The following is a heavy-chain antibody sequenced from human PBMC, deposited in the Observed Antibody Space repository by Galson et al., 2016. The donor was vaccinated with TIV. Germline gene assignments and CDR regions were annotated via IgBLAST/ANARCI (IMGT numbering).Heavy chain of an antibody. CDR3: ARHDSSAFSNWYFNL. V-gene: IGHV5-51*01. Sequence: QSGAEVKKTGESLKISCRGSGYPFSGYYIGWVRQVPGKGLGWMGIIYPGNYHTVYSPSFEGQVTISADKSTTTAYLQWNSLKASGTAMYYCARHDSSAFSNWYFNLWGRGTLVTVSS. CDR1: GYPFSGYY. D-gene: IGHD3-22*01. J-gene: IGHJ2*01. CDR2: IYPGNYHT.